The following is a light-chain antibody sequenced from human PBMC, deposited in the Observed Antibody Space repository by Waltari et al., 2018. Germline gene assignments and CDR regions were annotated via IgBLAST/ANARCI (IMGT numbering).Light chain of an antibody. Sequence: QSALTQPASVSGSPGQSITISCTGSSSDVGTYISWYQQHPGKAPKLMIYEVINRTSGVSNRFSGSKSGNTASLTVAGLQAEDAAGYYCCSSPPWMFGGGTKLTVL. V-gene: IGLV2-23*02. J-gene: IGLJ3*02. CDR1: SSDVGTY. CDR3: CSSPPWM. CDR2: EVI.